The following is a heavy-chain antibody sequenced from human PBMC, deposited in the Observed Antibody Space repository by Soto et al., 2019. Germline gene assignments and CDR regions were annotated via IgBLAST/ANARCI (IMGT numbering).Heavy chain of an antibody. D-gene: IGHD5-12*01. CDR2: IYWNDDK. V-gene: IGHV2-5*01. CDR3: AHMATRIPFDY. Sequence: SGPTLVNPTQTLTLTCTLSGFSLCTSGVGVGWIRQPPGKALEWLGIIYWNDDKRYSPSLKSRLTITKDTPKNQVVLTMTNMDPVDTATYYCAHMATRIPFDYWGQGTLVTVSS. CDR1: GFSLCTSGVG. J-gene: IGHJ4*02.